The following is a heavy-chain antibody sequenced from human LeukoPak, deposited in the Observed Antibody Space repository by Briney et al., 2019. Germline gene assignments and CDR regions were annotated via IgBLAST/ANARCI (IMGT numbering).Heavy chain of an antibody. CDR1: GYTFTGYY. D-gene: IGHD6-13*01. CDR2: INPNSGGT. CDR3: ATAAAGSQHSYYYYYYLDV. J-gene: IGHJ6*03. Sequence: GASVKVSCKASGYTFTGYYMHWVRQAPGQGLEWMGWINPNSGGTNYAQKFQGRVTMTRDTSISTAYMQLSRRRSDDTAVYYCATAAAGSQHSYYYYYYLDVWGTGTTVTISS. V-gene: IGHV1-2*02.